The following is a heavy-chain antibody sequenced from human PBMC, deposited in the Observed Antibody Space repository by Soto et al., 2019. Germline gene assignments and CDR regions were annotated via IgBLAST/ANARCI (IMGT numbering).Heavy chain of an antibody. V-gene: IGHV1-69*08. J-gene: IGHJ5*02. Sequence: QVQLVQSGAEVKKPGSSVKVSCKASGGTFSSYTISWVRQAPGQGLEWMGRIIPILGIANYAQKFQGRVTINADKSTSTAYMELSSLRSEDTAVYYCARDLTGGYSYDNWFDPWGQGTLVTVSS. CDR1: GGTFSSYT. D-gene: IGHD5-18*01. CDR3: ARDLTGGYSYDNWFDP. CDR2: IIPILGIA.